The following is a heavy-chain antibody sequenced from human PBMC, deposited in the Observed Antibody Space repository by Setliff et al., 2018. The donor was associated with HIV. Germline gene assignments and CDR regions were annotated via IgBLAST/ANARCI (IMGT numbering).Heavy chain of an antibody. CDR3: ARHANTVTTVFVDYFAY. V-gene: IGHV4-38-2*01. Sequence: PSETLSLTCAVSGYSISSGYYWGWIRQPPGKGLEWIGSIYQTGVTYYNPSLKSRVTISVDTSKNQFSLNLSSVTAADTAIYYCARHANTVTTVFVDYFAYWGQGTLVTVSS. CDR2: IYQTGVT. CDR1: GYSISSGYY. J-gene: IGHJ4*02. D-gene: IGHD4-17*01.